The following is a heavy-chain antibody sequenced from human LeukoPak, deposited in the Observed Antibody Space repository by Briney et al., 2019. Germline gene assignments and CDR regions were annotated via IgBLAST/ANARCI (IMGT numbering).Heavy chain of an antibody. D-gene: IGHD1-1*01. CDR1: GLTFSDYG. CDR2: ISSSPINI. Sequence: GGSLRLSCAASGLTFSDYGMNWVRQAPGKGLEWVSYISSSPINIYYADSVRGRFTISRDNAKNSVFLQMNSLRAEDTAVYYCARGSADDDDKWIDPWGQGTLVTVPS. V-gene: IGHV3-48*03. CDR3: ARGSADDDDKWIDP. J-gene: IGHJ5*02.